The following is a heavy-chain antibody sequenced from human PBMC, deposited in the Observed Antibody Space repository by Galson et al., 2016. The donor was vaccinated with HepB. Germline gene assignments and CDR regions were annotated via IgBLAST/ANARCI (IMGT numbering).Heavy chain of an antibody. D-gene: IGHD3-9*01. CDR1: GFIFSSHS. Sequence: SLRLSCAASGFIFSSHSMNWVRQGPGKGLEWVSSISTSSSYIYYADSVKDRFTVSRDNAKNSLYLQMNSLRVEDTAVYYCARVGDNFYYYYGMDVWGQGTTVTVSS. CDR2: ISTSSSYI. J-gene: IGHJ6*02. CDR3: ARVGDNFYYYYGMDV. V-gene: IGHV3-21*01.